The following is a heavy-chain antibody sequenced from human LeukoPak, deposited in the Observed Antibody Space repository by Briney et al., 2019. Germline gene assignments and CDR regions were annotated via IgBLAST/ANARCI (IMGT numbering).Heavy chain of an antibody. Sequence: SGTLSLTCAVSGGSIKSNNWWSWVRQPPGKGLEWIGYIYYSGSTNYNPSLKSRVTISVDTSKNQFSLKLSSVTAADTAVYYCARALRYANYYDSSGYYRSKGYYYYYGMDVWGQGTTVTVSS. D-gene: IGHD3-22*01. J-gene: IGHJ6*02. CDR3: ARALRYANYYDSSGYYRSKGYYYYYGMDV. CDR2: IYYSGST. V-gene: IGHV4-4*02. CDR1: GGSIKSNNW.